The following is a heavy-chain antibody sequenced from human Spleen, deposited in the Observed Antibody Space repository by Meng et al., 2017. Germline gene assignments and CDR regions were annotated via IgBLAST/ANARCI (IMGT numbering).Heavy chain of an antibody. CDR1: GGSISTSGDY. Sequence: QPQLQESGPGMVKPCEALVLTCTVSGGSISTSGDYWGWIRQPPGKWLEWSGVIGHSGITSYTPYLKSRVTVSIDTSKSQFSLKLTSVTAAHTAVYYCVRSSGWVRTGFDPWGQGTLVTVSS. V-gene: IGHV4-39*01. J-gene: IGHJ5*02. CDR2: IGHSGIT. CDR3: VRSSGWVRTGFDP. D-gene: IGHD6-19*01.